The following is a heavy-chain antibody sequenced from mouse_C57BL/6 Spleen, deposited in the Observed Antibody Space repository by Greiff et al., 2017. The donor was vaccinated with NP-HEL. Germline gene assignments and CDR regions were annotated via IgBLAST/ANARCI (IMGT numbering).Heavy chain of an antibody. CDR2: IYPGDGDT. J-gene: IGHJ4*01. Sequence: QVQLKESGPELVKPGASVKISCKASGYAFSSSWMNWVKQRPGKGLEWIGRIYPGDGDTNYNGKFKGKATLTADKSSSTAYMQLSSLTSEDSAVYFCARSGYYSNYGTGDYAMDYWGQGTSVTVSS. D-gene: IGHD2-5*01. CDR3: ARSGYYSNYGTGDYAMDY. CDR1: GYAFSSSW. V-gene: IGHV1-82*01.